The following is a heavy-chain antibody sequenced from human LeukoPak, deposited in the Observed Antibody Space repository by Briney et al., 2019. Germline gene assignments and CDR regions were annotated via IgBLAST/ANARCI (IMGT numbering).Heavy chain of an antibody. Sequence: GGSLRLSCAASGFTFTSCAMHCVREAPGKGLEWVAVISYDGSNKYYADPVKGRFTISRDNAKNTLYLKMNSLRAADTAVYYCASEDSSSATQKSFDYWGQGTLVTVCS. V-gene: IGHV3-30*04. CDR3: ASEDSSSATQKSFDY. J-gene: IGHJ4*02. D-gene: IGHD6-6*01. CDR1: GFTFTSCA. CDR2: ISYDGSNK.